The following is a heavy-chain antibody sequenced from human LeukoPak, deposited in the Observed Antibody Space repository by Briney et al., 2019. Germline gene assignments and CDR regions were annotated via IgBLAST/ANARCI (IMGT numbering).Heavy chain of an antibody. D-gene: IGHD3-16*02. Sequence: GGSLRLSCAVSGFSVSSTYMTWVRQTPEKGLEWVSVLYSGGDTYYSDSVKGRFTISRDNSKNTLFLQMDSLRAEDTAMYYCARGSLGLYVWGSFRSESWYYFDYWGQGTLVTVSS. CDR2: LYSGGDT. V-gene: IGHV3-66*01. J-gene: IGHJ4*02. CDR1: GFSVSSTY. CDR3: ARGSLGLYVWGSFRSESWYYFDY.